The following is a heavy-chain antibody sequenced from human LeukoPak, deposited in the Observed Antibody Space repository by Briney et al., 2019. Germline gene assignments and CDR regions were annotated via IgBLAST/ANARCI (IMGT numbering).Heavy chain of an antibody. CDR3: AHSITIFGVVIIPHYFDY. J-gene: IGHJ4*02. CDR2: IYWNDDK. D-gene: IGHD3-3*01. V-gene: IGHV2-5*01. Sequence: SGPTLVNPTQTLTLTCTFSGFSLSTSGVGVGWIRQPPGKALEWLALIYWNDDKRYSPSLKSRLTITKDTSKNQVVLTMTNMDPVDTATYYCAHSITIFGVVIIPHYFDYSGQGTLVTVSS. CDR1: GFSLSTSGVG.